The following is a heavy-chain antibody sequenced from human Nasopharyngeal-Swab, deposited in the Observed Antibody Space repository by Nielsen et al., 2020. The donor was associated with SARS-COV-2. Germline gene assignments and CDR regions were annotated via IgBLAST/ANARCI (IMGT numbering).Heavy chain of an antibody. CDR2: TYYGSKRYT. J-gene: IGHJ6*02. V-gene: IGHV6-1*01. D-gene: IGHD1-1*01. CDR3: ARGYLKSGMDV. CDR1: GDSVSSTSTG. Sequence: SCAISGDSVSSTSTGWNWIRQSPSRGLEWLGGTYYGSKRYTDYAVSVKSRITINADTSKNQFSLQLNSVNPEDTAVYYCARGYLKSGMDVWGQGTTVTVSS.